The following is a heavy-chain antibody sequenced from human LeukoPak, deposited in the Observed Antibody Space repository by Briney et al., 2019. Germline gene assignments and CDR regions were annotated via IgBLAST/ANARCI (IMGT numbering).Heavy chain of an antibody. CDR1: GFTFSSYA. CDR2: ISGSGGST. J-gene: IGHJ4*02. V-gene: IGHV3-23*01. D-gene: IGHD4-23*01. Sequence: PGGSLRLSCAASGFTFSSYAMSWVRQAPGKGLEWVSAISGSGGSTYYADSVKGRFPISRDNSKNTLYLQMNSLRAEDTAVYYCAKDAGETRGTTTMVTPNFDYWGQGTLVTVSS. CDR3: AKDAGETRGTTTMVTPNFDY.